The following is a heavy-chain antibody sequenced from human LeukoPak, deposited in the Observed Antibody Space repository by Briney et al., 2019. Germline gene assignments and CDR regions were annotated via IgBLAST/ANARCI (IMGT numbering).Heavy chain of an antibody. V-gene: IGHV3-30*02. CDR3: AKDLSPHIVVVTALNWFDP. CDR1: GFTFSSYG. J-gene: IGHJ5*02. Sequence: GGSLRLSCAASGFTFSSYGMHWVRQAPGKGLEWVTFIRYDGSNKYYADSVKGRFTISRDNPKNTLYLQMNSLRAEDTAVYYCAKDLSPHIVVVTALNWFDPWGQGTLVTVSS. CDR2: IRYDGSNK. D-gene: IGHD2-21*02.